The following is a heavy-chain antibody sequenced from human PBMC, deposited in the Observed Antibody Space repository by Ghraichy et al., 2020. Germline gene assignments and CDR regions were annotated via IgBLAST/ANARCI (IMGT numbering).Heavy chain of an antibody. CDR2: ISVSGRNT. CDR3: ARGFGVVRFYYFYGLDV. D-gene: IGHD3-3*01. CDR1: GLTFSNYN. V-gene: IGHV3-21*01. Sequence: LSLTCAASGLTFSNYNMNWVRQAPGKGLEWVSSISVSGRNTFYADSVKGRFTISRDNAKNSLYLQMNSLRAEDTAVYFCARGFGVVRFYYFYGLDVWGRGTTVTVSS. J-gene: IGHJ6*02.